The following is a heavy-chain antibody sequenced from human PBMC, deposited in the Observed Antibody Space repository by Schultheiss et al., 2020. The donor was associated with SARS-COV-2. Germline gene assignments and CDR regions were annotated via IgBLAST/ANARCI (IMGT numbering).Heavy chain of an antibody. Sequence: SQTLSLTCTVSGGSISSYYWSWIRQPPGKGLEWIGSIYYSGSTYYNPSLKSRVTISVDKSKNQFSLKLSSVTAADTAVYYCASLAGGVGIDYWGQGTLVTVSS. D-gene: IGHD6-19*01. CDR2: IYYSGST. V-gene: IGHV4-59*12. J-gene: IGHJ4*02. CDR1: GGSISSYY. CDR3: ASLAGGVGIDY.